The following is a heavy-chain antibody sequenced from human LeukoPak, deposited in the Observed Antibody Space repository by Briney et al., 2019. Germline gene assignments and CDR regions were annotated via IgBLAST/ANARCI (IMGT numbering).Heavy chain of an antibody. CDR1: GFTFSSYE. D-gene: IGHD3-10*01. J-gene: IGHJ4*02. CDR3: ARDPELLWFGEYYFDY. Sequence: GGSLRLSCAASGFTFSSYEMNWVRQAPGKGLEWVSYISSSGSTIYYADSVKGRFTISRDNAKNSLYLQMNSLRAEDTAVYYCARDPELLWFGEYYFDYWGQGTLVTVSS. CDR2: ISSSGSTI. V-gene: IGHV3-48*03.